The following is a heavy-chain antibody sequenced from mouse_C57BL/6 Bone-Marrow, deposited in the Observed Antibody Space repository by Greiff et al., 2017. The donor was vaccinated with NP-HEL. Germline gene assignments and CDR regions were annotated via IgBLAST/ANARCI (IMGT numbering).Heavy chain of an antibody. J-gene: IGHJ2*01. CDR3: ARAQATTSYFDY. Sequence: QVQLQQSGAELVKPGASVKMSCKASGYTFTSYWITWVKQRPGQGLEWIGDIYPGSGSTNYNEKFKSKATLTVDTSSSTAYMQLSSLTSEDSAVYYCARAQATTSYFDYWGQGTTLTVSS. CDR2: IYPGSGST. D-gene: IGHD3-2*02. CDR1: GYTFTSYW. V-gene: IGHV1-55*01.